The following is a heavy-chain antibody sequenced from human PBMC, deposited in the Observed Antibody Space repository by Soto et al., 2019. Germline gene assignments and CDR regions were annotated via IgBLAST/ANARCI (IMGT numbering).Heavy chain of an antibody. Sequence: VRNLNLSCAASGFSFSHYTMNWVRQAPGKGLEWVSSISRSGIYLYNVDSVKGRFTISRDNAENSLYLQLNSLRTEDTALYYCARVRGSYAVDYWGQGTLVTVSS. J-gene: IGHJ4*02. D-gene: IGHD1-26*01. CDR3: ARVRGSYAVDY. CDR1: GFSFSHYT. CDR2: ISRSGIYL. V-gene: IGHV3-21*04.